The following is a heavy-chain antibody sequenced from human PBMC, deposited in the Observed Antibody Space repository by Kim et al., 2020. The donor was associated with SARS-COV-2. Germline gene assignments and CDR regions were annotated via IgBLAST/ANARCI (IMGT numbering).Heavy chain of an antibody. Sequence: GGSLRLSCAASGFTFSSYEMNWVRQAPGKGLEWVSYISSSGSTIYYADSVKGRFTISRDNAKNSLYLQMNSLRAEDTAVYYCARDTLHYDFWSGFDYWGQGTLVTVSS. J-gene: IGHJ4*02. V-gene: IGHV3-48*03. CDR2: ISSSGSTI. CDR3: ARDTLHYDFWSGFDY. D-gene: IGHD3-3*01. CDR1: GFTFSSYE.